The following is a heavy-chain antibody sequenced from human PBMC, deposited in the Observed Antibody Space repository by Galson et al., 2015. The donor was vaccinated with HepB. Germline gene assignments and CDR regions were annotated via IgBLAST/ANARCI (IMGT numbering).Heavy chain of an antibody. V-gene: IGHV3-33*01. J-gene: IGHJ4*02. CDR2: IWYDGSNK. CDR1: GFTFSSYG. CDR3: AREYYYDSSGTNFDY. Sequence: SLRLSCAASGFTFSSYGMHWVRQAPGKGLEWVAVIWYDGSNKYYADSVKGRFTISRDNSKNTLYLQMNSLRAEDTAVYYCAREYYYDSSGTNFDYWGQGTLVTVSS. D-gene: IGHD3-22*01.